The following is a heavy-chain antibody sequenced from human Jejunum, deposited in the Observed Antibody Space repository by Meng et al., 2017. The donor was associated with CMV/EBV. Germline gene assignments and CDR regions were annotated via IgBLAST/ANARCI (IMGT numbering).Heavy chain of an antibody. CDR1: SW. D-gene: IGHD2-8*01. CDR2: IRQDGSEK. J-gene: IGHJ4*02. V-gene: IGHV3-7*01. Sequence: SWMSWVRQAPGKSLEWVANIRQDGSEKFYVDSVKGRFTISRDNAKNSLYLQMNSLRVEDTAVYYCARVPPPRCTEGVCYPYFDYWGQGTLVTVSS. CDR3: ARVPPPRCTEGVCYPYFDY.